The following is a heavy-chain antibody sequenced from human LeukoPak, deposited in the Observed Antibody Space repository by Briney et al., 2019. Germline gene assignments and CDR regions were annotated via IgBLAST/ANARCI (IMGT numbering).Heavy chain of an antibody. CDR3: ARRAGAYSHPYDY. D-gene: IGHD4/OR15-4a*01. J-gene: IGHJ4*02. Sequence: GGSLRLSCAASGFTFSSYAMHWVRQAPGKGLEYVSAISSNGGSTYYANSVKGRFTISRDNSKNTLYLQMGSLRAEDMAVYYCARRAGAYSHPYDYWGQGTLVTVSS. CDR2: ISSNGGST. V-gene: IGHV3-64*01. CDR1: GFTFSSYA.